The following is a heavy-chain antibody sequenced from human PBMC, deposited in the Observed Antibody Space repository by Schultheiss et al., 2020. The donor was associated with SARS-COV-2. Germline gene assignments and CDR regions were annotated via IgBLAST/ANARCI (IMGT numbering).Heavy chain of an antibody. CDR1: GFTFSDYA. CDR3: GRDRKTVVVLALDYYGMDV. D-gene: IGHD2-2*01. CDR2: ISGSGGST. V-gene: IGHV3-23*01. Sequence: GGSLRLSCAASGFTFSDYAMSWVRQAPGKGLEWVSAISGSGGSTYYADSVKGRLTISRDNSKNTLYLQMNSLRAEDTAVYYCGRDRKTVVVLALDYYGMDVWGQGTTVTVSS. J-gene: IGHJ6*02.